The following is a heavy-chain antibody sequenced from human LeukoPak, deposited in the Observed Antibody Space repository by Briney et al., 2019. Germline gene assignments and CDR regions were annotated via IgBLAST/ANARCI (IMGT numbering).Heavy chain of an antibody. CDR2: IYSSGST. Sequence: PSETLSLTCTVSGGSISSYYWSWIRQPLGKGLEWIGYIYSSGSTNYSPSLQSRVTISVDTSKNQFSLKLYSVPAADTAVYYCARRYSGYGNAFDIWGQGTMVTVSS. D-gene: IGHD5-12*01. CDR3: ARRYSGYGNAFDI. J-gene: IGHJ3*02. CDR1: GGSISSYY. V-gene: IGHV4-59*08.